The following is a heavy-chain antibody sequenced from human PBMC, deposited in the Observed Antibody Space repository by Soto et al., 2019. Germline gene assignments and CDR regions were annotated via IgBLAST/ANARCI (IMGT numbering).Heavy chain of an antibody. V-gene: IGHV3-33*01. CDR2: IWYDGTNK. CDR3: ARDRYYGSGTLRYYFGIDV. J-gene: IGHJ6*02. Sequence: QVQLVESGGGVVQPGRSLRLSRAASGFTFSSYGMHWVRQAPGKGLECVAVIWYDGTNKYYADPVKGRFTISRDNSKNTLYMRMNSLRAEDTAVYYCARDRYYGSGTLRYYFGIDVWGQGTTVTVSS. CDR1: GFTFSSYG. D-gene: IGHD3-10*01.